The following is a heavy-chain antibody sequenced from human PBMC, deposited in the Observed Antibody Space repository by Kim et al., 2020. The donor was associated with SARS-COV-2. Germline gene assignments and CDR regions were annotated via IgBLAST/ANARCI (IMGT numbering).Heavy chain of an antibody. D-gene: IGHD3-22*01. Sequence: PSFQGQVTISADKSISTAYLQWSSLKASDTAMYYCARRSYYDSEGAFDIWGQGTMVTVSS. V-gene: IGHV5-51*01. J-gene: IGHJ3*02. CDR3: ARRSYYDSEGAFDI.